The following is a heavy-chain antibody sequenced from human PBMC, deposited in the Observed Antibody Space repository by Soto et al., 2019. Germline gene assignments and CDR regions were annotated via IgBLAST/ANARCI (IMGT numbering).Heavy chain of an antibody. CDR3: AHLNGDHYYYYYNGMDV. Sequence: QITLKESGPTLVKPTQTLTLTCTFSWFSLSTSGVGVGWIRQPPGKALEWLALIYWDDDKRYSPSLKRRLTITNDTSKNLVVLTMTNMDPVDTATYVCAHLNGDHYYYYYNGMDVWGQGTTVTVS. CDR2: IYWDDDK. J-gene: IGHJ6*02. CDR1: WFSLSTSGVG. D-gene: IGHD4-17*01. V-gene: IGHV2-5*02.